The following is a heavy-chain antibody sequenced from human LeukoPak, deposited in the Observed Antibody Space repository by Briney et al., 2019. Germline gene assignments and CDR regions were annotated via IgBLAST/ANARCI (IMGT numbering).Heavy chain of an antibody. CDR2: FGGSGGTT. V-gene: IGHV3-23*01. CDR3: AKDTTPYCSGGSCYGDY. Sequence: GGSLRLSCAASGFTFSSYAMSWVRQAPGEGLEWVSGFGGSGGTTYYADSVKGRFTISRDNSKNTLYLQMNSLRAEDTAVYYCAKDTTPYCSGGSCYGDYWGQGTLVTVSS. D-gene: IGHD2-15*01. J-gene: IGHJ4*02. CDR1: GFTFSSYA.